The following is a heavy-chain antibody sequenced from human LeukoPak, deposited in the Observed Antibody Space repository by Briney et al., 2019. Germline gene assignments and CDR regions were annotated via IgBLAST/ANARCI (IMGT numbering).Heavy chain of an antibody. J-gene: IGHJ4*02. D-gene: IGHD6-19*01. CDR2: INPNSGGT. V-gene: IGHV1-2*02. Sequence: ASVKVSCKASGYTFTGYYMHWVRQAPGQGLEWMGWINPNSGGTNYAQKFQGRVTMTRDTSISTAYMGLSRLRSDDTAVYYCARSGLAVAGTKGNFDYWGQGTLVTVSS. CDR3: ARSGLAVAGTKGNFDY. CDR1: GYTFTGYY.